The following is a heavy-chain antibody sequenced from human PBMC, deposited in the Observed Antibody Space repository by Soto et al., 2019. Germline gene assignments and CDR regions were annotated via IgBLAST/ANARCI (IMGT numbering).Heavy chain of an antibody. Sequence: QVQLVQSRAEVKKPGASVKVSCKASGYTLTSYGISWVRQAPGQGLEWVGWISPYNGNTNYAQKLQDRVTLTTDTSTSTAYMELRSLRPDDTALYYCAIADFDFWSGYSPFDYWGQGTLVTVSS. J-gene: IGHJ4*02. D-gene: IGHD3-3*01. CDR1: GYTLTSYG. CDR3: AIADFDFWSGYSPFDY. V-gene: IGHV1-18*01. CDR2: ISPYNGNT.